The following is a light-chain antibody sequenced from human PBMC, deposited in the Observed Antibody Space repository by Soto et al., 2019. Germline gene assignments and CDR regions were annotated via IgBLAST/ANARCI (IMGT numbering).Light chain of an antibody. Sequence: DIQMTQSPSSLSASVGDRVTITCRASQSISSYFNWYQQKPGRAPKLLISAASSLQSGAPSRFSGSGSGTDFTLTISSLQPEDFATYYCQQSSSTPWTFGQGTKVEIK. V-gene: IGKV1-39*01. CDR2: AAS. J-gene: IGKJ1*01. CDR3: QQSSSTPWT. CDR1: QSISSY.